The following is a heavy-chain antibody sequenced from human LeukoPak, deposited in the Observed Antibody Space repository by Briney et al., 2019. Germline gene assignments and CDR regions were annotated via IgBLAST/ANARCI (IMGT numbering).Heavy chain of an antibody. V-gene: IGHV3-64*01. J-gene: IGHJ4*02. CDR1: GFTFSTYA. CDR3: ARGGGDCSSTSCYLEY. CDR2: ISSNGGST. D-gene: IGHD2-2*01. Sequence: GGSLRLSCAASGFTFSTYAMHWLRQAPGKGLEYVSAISSNGGSTYYANSVKGRFTISRDNSKNTLYLQMGSLRAEDMAVYYCARGGGDCSSTSCYLEYWGQGTLVTVSS.